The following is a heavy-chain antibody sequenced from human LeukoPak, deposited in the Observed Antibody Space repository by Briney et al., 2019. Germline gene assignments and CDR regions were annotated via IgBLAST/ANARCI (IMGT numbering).Heavy chain of an antibody. CDR2: ISSSGSSI. Sequence: GGSLRLSCASSGFTFSSYEMNWVRQAPGKGLEWVSFISSSGSSIYYADSVKGRFTISRDNAKNSLYLQMNSLRAEDTAVYYCARGRFCSSTSCYDDYWGQGTLVTLSS. CDR1: GFTFSSYE. J-gene: IGHJ4*02. D-gene: IGHD2-2*01. CDR3: ARGRFCSSTSCYDDY. V-gene: IGHV3-48*03.